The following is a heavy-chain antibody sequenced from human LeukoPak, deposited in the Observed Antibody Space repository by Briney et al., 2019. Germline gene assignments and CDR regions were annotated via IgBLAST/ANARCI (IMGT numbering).Heavy chain of an antibody. Sequence: PPETLSLTCAVYGGSFSGYYWSWIRPPPEKGLEWIGEINHSGSTNHNPSLKSRVTISVDTSKNQFSLKLSSVTAADTAVYYCARGPAIFGVVIIKPLDYWGQGTLVTVSS. CDR2: INHSGST. D-gene: IGHD3-3*01. V-gene: IGHV4-34*01. CDR1: GGSFSGYY. J-gene: IGHJ4*02. CDR3: ARGPAIFGVVIIKPLDY.